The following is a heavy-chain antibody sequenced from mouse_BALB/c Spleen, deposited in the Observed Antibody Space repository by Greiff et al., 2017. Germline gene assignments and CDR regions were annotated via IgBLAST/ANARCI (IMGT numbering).Heavy chain of an antibody. J-gene: IGHJ3*01. D-gene: IGHD4-1*01. CDR2: INPSNGRT. V-gene: IGHV1S81*02. CDR1: GYTFTSYW. Sequence: VQLQQPGAELVKPGASVKLSCKASGYTFTSYWMHWVKQRPGQGLEWIGEINPSNGRTNYNEKFKSKATLTVDKSSSTAYMQLSSLTSEDSAVYYCARSSLGEGAWFAYWGQGTLVTVSA. CDR3: ARSSLGEGAWFAY.